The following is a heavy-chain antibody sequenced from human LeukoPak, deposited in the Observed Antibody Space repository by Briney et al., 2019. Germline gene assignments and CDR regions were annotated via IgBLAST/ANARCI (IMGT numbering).Heavy chain of an antibody. CDR1: GFTFSDYY. D-gene: IGHD3-9*01. CDR2: IYSGGST. Sequence: PGGSLRLSCAASGFTFSDYYMSWIRQAPGKGLGWVSVIYSGGSTYYADSVKGRFTISRDNSKNTLYLQMNSLRAEDTAVYYCARALTGEGDYWGQGTLVTVSS. V-gene: IGHV3-66*01. CDR3: ARALTGEGDY. J-gene: IGHJ4*02.